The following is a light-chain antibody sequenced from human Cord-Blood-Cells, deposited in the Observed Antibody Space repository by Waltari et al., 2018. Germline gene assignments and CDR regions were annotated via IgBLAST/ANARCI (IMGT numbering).Light chain of an antibody. V-gene: IGKV4-1*01. CDR2: WAS. J-gene: IGKJ1*01. Sequence: DIMMTQSPDSLAVSLGERATINCKSSQSVLYSSNNKNYLAWYQQKPVQPPKLLIYWASTRESGVPDRFSGSGSGTDFTLTISSLQAEDVAVYYCQQYYSTPRTFGQGTKVEIK. CDR3: QQYYSTPRT. CDR1: QSVLYSSNNKNY.